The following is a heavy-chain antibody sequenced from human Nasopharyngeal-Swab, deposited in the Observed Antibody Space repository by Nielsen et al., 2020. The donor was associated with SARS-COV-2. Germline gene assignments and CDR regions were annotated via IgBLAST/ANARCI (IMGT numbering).Heavy chain of an antibody. CDR2: ISGSGGST. V-gene: IGHV3-23*01. J-gene: IGHJ4*02. CDR3: AKDLSLVVITTPNY. D-gene: IGHD3-22*01. CDR1: GFTFSSYA. Sequence: GGSLRLSCAASGFTFSSYAMSWVRQAPGKGLEWVSAISGSGGSTYYADSAKGRFTISRDNSKNTLYLQMNSLRAEDAAVYYCAKDLSLVVITTPNYWGQGTLVTVSS.